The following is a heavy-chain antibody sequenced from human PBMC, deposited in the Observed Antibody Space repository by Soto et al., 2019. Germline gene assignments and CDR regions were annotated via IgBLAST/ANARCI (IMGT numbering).Heavy chain of an antibody. CDR3: ARCGYISGWYCYFDF. J-gene: IGHJ4*02. CDR2: ISYSGRT. D-gene: IGHD6-19*01. Sequence: PSETLSLTCTVSGASIITDNYFWVWIRQSPRRGLELIGSISYSGRTYDNPSLQSRVTISIDASKNQFSLKLTSVTTADTAVYYCARCGYISGWYCYFDFWGLGTLVTVSS. V-gene: IGHV4-39*01. CDR1: GASIITDNYF.